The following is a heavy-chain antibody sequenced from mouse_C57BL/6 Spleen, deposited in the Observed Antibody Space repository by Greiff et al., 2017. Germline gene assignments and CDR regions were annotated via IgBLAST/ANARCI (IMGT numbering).Heavy chain of an antibody. Sequence: VKLMESGAELVKPGASVKLSCTASGFNIQDYYMHWVKQRTEQGLAWIGRIDPEDGETKYAPKFQGKATITADTSSNTAYLQLSSLTSEDTAVYYCARSEGVYAMDYWGQGTSVTVSS. CDR3: ARSEGVYAMDY. CDR2: IDPEDGET. J-gene: IGHJ4*01. CDR1: GFNIQDYY. V-gene: IGHV14-2*01.